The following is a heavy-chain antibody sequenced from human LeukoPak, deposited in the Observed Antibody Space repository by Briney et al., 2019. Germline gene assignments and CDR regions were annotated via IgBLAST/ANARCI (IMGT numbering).Heavy chain of an antibody. Sequence: SETLSLTCTVSGGSISNYYWSWIRQPPGKGLECIGYIYHTGSTSYNPSLKGRVTISVDTSKNQFSLKLSSVTGADTAVYYCASAGASSGYSPLHYWGQGTLVTVSS. D-gene: IGHD3-22*01. CDR3: ASAGASSGYSPLHY. V-gene: IGHV4-59*01. CDR2: IYHTGST. J-gene: IGHJ4*02. CDR1: GGSISNYY.